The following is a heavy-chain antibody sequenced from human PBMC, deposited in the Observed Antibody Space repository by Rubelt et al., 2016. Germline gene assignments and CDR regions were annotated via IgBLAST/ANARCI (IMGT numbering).Heavy chain of an antibody. CDR3: ARDVIGKLEY. Sequence: EVQLEESGGGLVQPGGSLRLSCAASGFTFTNYWMAWVRQAPGKGLEWVANINQGGSSKNLLDSVKGRLTISRDNAKNLLFLQMNSLGVEDTAGYYCARDVIGKLEYWGQGTLVTVSS. J-gene: IGHJ4*02. V-gene: IGHV3-7*03. CDR1: GFTFTNYW. CDR2: INQGGSSK. D-gene: IGHD3-10*01.